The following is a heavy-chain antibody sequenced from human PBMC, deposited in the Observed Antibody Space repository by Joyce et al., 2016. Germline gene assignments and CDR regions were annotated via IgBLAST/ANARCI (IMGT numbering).Heavy chain of an antibody. CDR3: AREGQPAVLRYHYDYYAMDV. D-gene: IGHD2-2*01. V-gene: IGHV3-11*01. J-gene: IGHJ6*02. Sequence: QVQLVESGGGLVKPGGSLRLSCAASGFTFSDYYIHWVRQAPGKGLEWISYISNSGKTIYYADSVQGRFTISRDNGKKSLYLEMNSLRAEDTAVYYCAREGQPAVLRYHYDYYAMDVWGQGTTVTVSS. CDR1: GFTFSDYY. CDR2: ISNSGKTI.